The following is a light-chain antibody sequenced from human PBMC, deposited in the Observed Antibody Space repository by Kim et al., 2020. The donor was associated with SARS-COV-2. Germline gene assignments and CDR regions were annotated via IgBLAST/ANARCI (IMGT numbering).Light chain of an antibody. CDR2: QDS. V-gene: IGLV3-1*01. CDR1: HLEGKN. CDR3: QVCDNSTVL. Sequence: SYELTQPLSVSVSLGQTASLTCEGDHLEGKNVCWYQQKPGQSPVLVIYQDSKRPSGIPERFSGSNSGNTATLTISGTQARDEADYYCQVCDNSTVLFGGGTQLTVL. J-gene: IGLJ2*01.